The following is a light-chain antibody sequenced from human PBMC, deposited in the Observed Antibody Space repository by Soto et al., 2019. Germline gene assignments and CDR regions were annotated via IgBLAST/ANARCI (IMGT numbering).Light chain of an antibody. CDR3: QQYNSYSRT. CDR2: DAS. CDR1: QSISSW. Sequence: DIQMTQSPSPPSATVGDRVPLTCPASQSISSWLAWYQQKPGKAPKLLIYDASSLESGVPSRFSGSGSGTEFTLTISSLQPDDFATYYCQQYNSYSRTFGQGTKV. J-gene: IGKJ1*01. V-gene: IGKV1-5*01.